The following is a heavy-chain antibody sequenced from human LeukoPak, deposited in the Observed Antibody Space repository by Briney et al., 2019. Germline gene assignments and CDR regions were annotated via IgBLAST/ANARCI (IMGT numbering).Heavy chain of an antibody. CDR3: ARAARFYGSSGAHAFDI. CDR1: GFTFSNYD. V-gene: IGHV3-13*01. Sequence: GGSLRLACVASGFTFSNYDMHWVRHGTGRGLEWVSGIGTGGDTHYPDSVKGRLTISRENAKNSLYLQMSSLRVGDTAMYYCARAARFYGSSGAHAFDIWGQGTMVTVS. J-gene: IGHJ3*02. CDR2: IGTGGDT. D-gene: IGHD3-22*01.